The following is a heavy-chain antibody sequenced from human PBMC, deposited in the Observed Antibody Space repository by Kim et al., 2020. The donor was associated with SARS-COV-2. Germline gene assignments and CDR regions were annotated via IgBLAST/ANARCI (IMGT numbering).Heavy chain of an antibody. CDR2: ISSSSYI. Sequence: GGSLRLSCAASGFTFSSYSMNWVRQAPGKGLEWVSSISSSSYIYYADSVKGRFTISRDNAKNSLCLQMNSLRAEDTAVYYCASSLGVAVAGYGMDVWGQGTTVTVSS. CDR3: ASSLGVAVAGYGMDV. CDR1: GFTFSSYS. J-gene: IGHJ6*02. D-gene: IGHD6-19*01. V-gene: IGHV3-21*01.